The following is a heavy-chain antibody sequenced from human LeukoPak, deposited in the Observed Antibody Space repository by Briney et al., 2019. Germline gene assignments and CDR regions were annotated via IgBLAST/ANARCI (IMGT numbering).Heavy chain of an antibody. D-gene: IGHD5-24*01. CDR2: IYYSGST. J-gene: IGHJ4*02. CDR3: ARLQSDGSGYFAY. CDR1: GGSFSGYY. Sequence: SETLSLTCAVYGGSFSGYYWSWIRQPPGKGLEWIGYIYYSGSTNYNPSLKSRVTISVDTSKNQFSLRLSSVTAADTAVYYCARLQSDGSGYFAYWGQGTLVTVSS. V-gene: IGHV4-59*08.